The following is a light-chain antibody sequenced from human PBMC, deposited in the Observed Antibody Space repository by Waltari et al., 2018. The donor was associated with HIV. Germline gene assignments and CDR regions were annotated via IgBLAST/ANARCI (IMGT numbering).Light chain of an antibody. CDR2: MTS. V-gene: IGKV1-5*03. CDR1: QDIDTW. CDR3: QQYSTHYA. J-gene: IGKJ1*01. Sequence: IQMTQSPSNLSASVGDTVILTCRASQDIDTWLAWYHQKPVRAPKLLMSMTSVLESGVPSRFRGSGSGTTFTLTITGLQPDEFGTYFCQQYSTHYAFGQGTRV.